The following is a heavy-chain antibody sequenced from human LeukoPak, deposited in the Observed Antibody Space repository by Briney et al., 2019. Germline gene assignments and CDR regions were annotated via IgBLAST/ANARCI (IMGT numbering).Heavy chain of an antibody. D-gene: IGHD3/OR15-3a*01. V-gene: IGHV4-39*01. CDR1: GVSISSSNSY. Sequence: SETLSLTCTVSGVSISSSNSYWGWIRQPPGKGLEWIGSVYYSGNTYYNASLKSQVSISIDTSKNQFSLKVTSVTAADTAVYYCARQTGSGLFILPGGQGTLVTVSS. CDR2: VYYSGNT. CDR3: ARQTGSGLFILP. J-gene: IGHJ4*02.